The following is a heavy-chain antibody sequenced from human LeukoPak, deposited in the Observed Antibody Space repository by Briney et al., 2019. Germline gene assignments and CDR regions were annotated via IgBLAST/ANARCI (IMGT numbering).Heavy chain of an antibody. V-gene: IGHV1-69*13. D-gene: IGHD1-1*01. CDR2: IIPIFGTA. J-gene: IGHJ4*02. CDR1: GGTFSSYA. CDR3: ATDFDGTTGTYYFDY. Sequence: SVKVSCKASGGTFSSYAISWVRQAPGQGLEWMGGIIPIFGTANYAQKFQGRVTITADESTSTAYMELSSLRSEDTAVYYCATDFDGTTGTYYFDYWGQGTLVTVSS.